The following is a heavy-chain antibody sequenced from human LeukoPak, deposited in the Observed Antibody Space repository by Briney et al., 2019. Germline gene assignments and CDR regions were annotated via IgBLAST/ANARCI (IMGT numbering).Heavy chain of an antibody. V-gene: IGHV1-46*01. CDR1: GYTFTSYY. CDR3: AREFQDSYYDFWGGPYYFDY. Sequence: GASVKVSCKASGYTFTSYYMHWVRQAPGQGLEWMGIINPSGGSTSYAQKFQGRVTMTRDTSTSTVYMELSSLRSEDTAVYYCAREFQDSYYDFWGGPYYFDYWGQGTLVTVSS. CDR2: INPSGGST. J-gene: IGHJ4*02. D-gene: IGHD3-3*01.